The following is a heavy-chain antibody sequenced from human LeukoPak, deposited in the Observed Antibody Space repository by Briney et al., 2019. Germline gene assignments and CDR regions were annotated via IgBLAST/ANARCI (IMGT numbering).Heavy chain of an antibody. D-gene: IGHD2-8*01. CDR3: AKTPYCTNGVCFGWFDP. J-gene: IGHJ5*02. V-gene: IGHV3-23*01. Sequence: GGSLRLSCAASGFTFSSYAMSWVRQAPGKGLEWVSAISGSGGSTYYADSVKGRFTISRDNSKNTLYLQMNSLRAEDTAVYYCAKTPYCTNGVCFGWFDPWGQGTLVTVSS. CDR1: GFTFSSYA. CDR2: ISGSGGST.